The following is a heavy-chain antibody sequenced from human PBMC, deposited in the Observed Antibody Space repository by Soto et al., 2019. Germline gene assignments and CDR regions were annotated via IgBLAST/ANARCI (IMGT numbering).Heavy chain of an antibody. Sequence: GGSLRLSCAASGFTFSSYAMSWVRQAPGKGLEWVSAISGSGGSTYYADSVKGRFTISRDNSKNTLYLQMNSLRAEDTAVYYCAKVRDAFYGSGSYEDWFDPWGQGTLVTVSS. J-gene: IGHJ5*02. CDR1: GFTFSSYA. CDR3: AKVRDAFYGSGSYEDWFDP. D-gene: IGHD3-10*01. CDR2: ISGSGGST. V-gene: IGHV3-23*01.